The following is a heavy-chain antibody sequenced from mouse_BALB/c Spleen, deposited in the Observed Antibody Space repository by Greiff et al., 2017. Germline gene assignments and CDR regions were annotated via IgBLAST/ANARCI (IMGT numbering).Heavy chain of an antibody. V-gene: IGHV1-85*01. J-gene: IGHJ2*01. Sequence: VQLQESGAELVKPGASVKLSCKASGYTFTSYDINWVRQRPEQGLEWSGWIFPGDGSTKYNEKFKGKATLTTDKSSSTAYMQLSRLTSEDSAVYFCARQYGNYVDFDYWGQGTTLTVSS. D-gene: IGHD2-10*02. CDR3: ARQYGNYVDFDY. CDR2: IFPGDGST. CDR1: GYTFTSYD.